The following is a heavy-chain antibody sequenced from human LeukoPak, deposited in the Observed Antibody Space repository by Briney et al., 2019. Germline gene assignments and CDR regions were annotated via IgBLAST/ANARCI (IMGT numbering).Heavy chain of an antibody. V-gene: IGHV1-46*01. CDR1: GYTFTGYY. J-gene: IGHJ6*03. CDR2: INPSGGST. D-gene: IGHD4-23*01. CDR3: AREIGGTDYYYYYMDV. Sequence: GASVKVSCKASGYTFTGYYMHWVRQAPGQGLEWMGIINPSGGSTSYAQKFQGRVTMTRDTSTSTVYMELSSLRSEDTAVYYCAREIGGTDYYYYYMDVWGKGTTVTVSS.